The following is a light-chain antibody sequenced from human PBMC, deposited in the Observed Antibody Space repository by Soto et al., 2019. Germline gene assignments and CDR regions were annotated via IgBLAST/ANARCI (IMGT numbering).Light chain of an antibody. CDR2: EVS. CDR1: SSDVGAYDY. J-gene: IGLJ1*01. Sequence: QSVFTQPTSLPGSAGQQITIASTGPSSDVGAYDYVSWYQQHPDKAPKLMIYEVSNRPSGVSNRFSGSKSVNTATLTISGLQAEDEADYYCSSYTSSSTRVFGTGT. CDR3: SSYTSSSTRV. V-gene: IGLV2-14*03.